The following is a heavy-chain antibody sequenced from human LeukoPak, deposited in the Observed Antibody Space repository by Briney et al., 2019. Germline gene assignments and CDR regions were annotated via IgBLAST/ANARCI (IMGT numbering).Heavy chain of an antibody. V-gene: IGHV4-59*01. CDR3: ARDPLSTNDFDI. CDR1: GGSITHSY. Sequence: PSETLSLTCTVSGGSITHSYWNWIRQSPGKGLEWIGYINYSGSTNYNPSLKSRVTLSVDTSKNQFSLKLSSVTAADTAVYFCARDPLSTNDFDIWGQGTMVTVSS. D-gene: IGHD1-1*01. CDR2: INYSGST. J-gene: IGHJ3*02.